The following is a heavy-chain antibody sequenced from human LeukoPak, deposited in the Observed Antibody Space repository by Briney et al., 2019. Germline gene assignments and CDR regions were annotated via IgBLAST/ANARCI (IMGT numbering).Heavy chain of an antibody. D-gene: IGHD5-24*01. J-gene: IGHJ4*02. Sequence: SVKVSCKASGGTFSSYAISWVRQAPGQGLEWMGGIIPIFGTANYAQKFQGRVTITTDESTSTAYMELSSLRSEDTAVYYCARGGDGYNYVYYFDYWGQGTLVTVSS. CDR3: ARGGDGYNYVYYFDY. V-gene: IGHV1-69*05. CDR1: GGTFSSYA. CDR2: IIPIFGTA.